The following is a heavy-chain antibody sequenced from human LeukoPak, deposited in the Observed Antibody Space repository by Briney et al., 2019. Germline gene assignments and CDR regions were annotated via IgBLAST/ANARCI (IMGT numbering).Heavy chain of an antibody. Sequence: GGSLRLSCAASGFTFSSYAMSWVRQAPGKGLEWVSAISGSGASTYYADSVKGRFTISRDNSKNTLYLQMNSLRAEDTAVYYCAKEDYGGNSHRRYYYYYMDVWGKGTTVTVSS. D-gene: IGHD4-23*01. CDR3: AKEDYGGNSHRRYYYYYMDV. CDR2: ISGSGAST. J-gene: IGHJ6*03. V-gene: IGHV3-23*01. CDR1: GFTFSSYA.